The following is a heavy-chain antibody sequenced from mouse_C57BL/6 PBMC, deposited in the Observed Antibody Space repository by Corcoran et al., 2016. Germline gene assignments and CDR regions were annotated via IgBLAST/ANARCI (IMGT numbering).Heavy chain of an antibody. Sequence: QVQLQQSGAELVKPGASVKISCKASGYAFSSYWMNWVKQRPGKGLEWIGQIYPGDGDTNYNGKFKGKATLTADKSSSTAYMQLSSLTSEDSAVYFCARGDGITTLDFDYWGQGTTLTVSS. CDR1: GYAFSSYW. CDR3: ARGDGITTLDFDY. D-gene: IGHD1-1*01. CDR2: IYPGDGDT. V-gene: IGHV1-80*01. J-gene: IGHJ2*01.